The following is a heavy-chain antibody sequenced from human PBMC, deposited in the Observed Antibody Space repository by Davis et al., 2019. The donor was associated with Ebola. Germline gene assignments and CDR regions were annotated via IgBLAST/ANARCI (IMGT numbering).Heavy chain of an antibody. Sequence: ASVKVSCKASGYTFTSYGISWVRQAPGQGLEWMGWISAYNGNTNYAQKLQGRVTMTTDTSTSTAYMELRSLRSDDTAVYYCARGHDFWSGPPEWANWFDPWGQGTLVTVSS. V-gene: IGHV1-18*01. J-gene: IGHJ5*02. CDR1: GYTFTSYG. CDR3: ARGHDFWSGPPEWANWFDP. D-gene: IGHD3-3*01. CDR2: ISAYNGNT.